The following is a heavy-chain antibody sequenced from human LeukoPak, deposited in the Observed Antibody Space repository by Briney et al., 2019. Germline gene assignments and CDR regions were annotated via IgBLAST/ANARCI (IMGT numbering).Heavy chain of an antibody. J-gene: IGHJ4*02. CDR1: GGSFSGYY. CDR2: INHSGST. D-gene: IGHD5-24*01. V-gene: IGHV4-34*01. CDR3: AGRLVGRWLQFADY. Sequence: PSETLSLTCAVYGGSFSGYYWSWIRQPPGKGLEWIGEINHSGSTNYNPSLKSRVTISVDTSKNQFSLKLSSVTAADTAVYYCAGRLVGRWLQFADYWGQGTLVTVSS.